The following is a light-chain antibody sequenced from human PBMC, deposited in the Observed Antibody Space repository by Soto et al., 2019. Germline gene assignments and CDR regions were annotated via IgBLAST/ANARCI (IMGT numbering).Light chain of an antibody. J-gene: IGKJ1*01. CDR3: HQYENWPKT. Sequence: EIVMTQSPPTLSVSPGERATLSCSASQSITTNVAWFQQKPGQAPSLLIFRASVRASGVPARFSGSGSGTEFTLTISSLQSEDFAVYFCHQYENWPKTFGQGTKVEI. CDR2: RAS. CDR1: QSITTN. V-gene: IGKV3-15*01.